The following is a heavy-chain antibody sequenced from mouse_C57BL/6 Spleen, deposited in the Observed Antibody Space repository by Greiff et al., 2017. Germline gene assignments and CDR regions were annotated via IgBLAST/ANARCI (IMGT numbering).Heavy chain of an antibody. J-gene: IGHJ1*03. CDR2: IRNKANGYTT. D-gene: IGHD1-1*01. CDR3: ARRGSSYWYFDV. CDR1: GFTFTDYY. Sequence: DVKLVESGGGLVQPGGSLSLSCAASGFTFTDYYMSWVRQPPGKALEWFGFIRNKANGYTTEYSASVKGRFTITRDNSQSILYLQMNTLRAEDSAIYYCARRGSSYWYFDVWGTGTTVTVSA. V-gene: IGHV7-3*01.